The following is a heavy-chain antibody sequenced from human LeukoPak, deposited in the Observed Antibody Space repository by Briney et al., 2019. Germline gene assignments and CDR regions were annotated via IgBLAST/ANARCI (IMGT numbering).Heavy chain of an antibody. Sequence: QTGGSLRLSCAASGFSFSSDWMNCVRQAPGKGLEWVANINQDGSKKYYVDSVKGRFTISRDNAKNSLYLQMNSLRAEDTAVYYCARDPDILTGVAYDFWGQGTMVTVSS. V-gene: IGHV3-7*05. CDR3: ARDPDILTGVAYDF. CDR1: GFSFSSDW. J-gene: IGHJ3*01. D-gene: IGHD3-9*01. CDR2: INQDGSKK.